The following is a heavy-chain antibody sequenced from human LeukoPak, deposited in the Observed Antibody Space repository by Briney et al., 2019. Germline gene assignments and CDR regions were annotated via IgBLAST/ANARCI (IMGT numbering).Heavy chain of an antibody. CDR2: IYHSGDT. CDR1: GYSISSSYF. D-gene: IGHD4-11*01. V-gene: IGHV4-38-2*02. Sequence: SETLSLTCSVSGYSISSSYFWAWIRPPPGKGLEWIGTIYHSGDTYYNPSLKSRVTISVDTSKKQFSLNLNSLTAADTAVYYCASSTVEDYFDYWGQGGLVTVSS. J-gene: IGHJ4*02. CDR3: ASSTVEDYFDY.